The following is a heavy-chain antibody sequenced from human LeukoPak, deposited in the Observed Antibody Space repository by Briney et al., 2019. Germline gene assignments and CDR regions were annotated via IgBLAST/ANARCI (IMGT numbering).Heavy chain of an antibody. Sequence: GGSLRLSCAASGFTVSSNYMNWVRQAPGKGLEWVSAISGSGGSTYYADSVKGRFTISRDNSKNTLYLQMNSLRAEDTAVYYCAKVAGMIVVVTSTFDYWGQGTLVTVSS. V-gene: IGHV3-23*01. D-gene: IGHD3-22*01. CDR2: ISGSGGST. CDR1: GFTVSSNY. CDR3: AKVAGMIVVVTSTFDY. J-gene: IGHJ4*02.